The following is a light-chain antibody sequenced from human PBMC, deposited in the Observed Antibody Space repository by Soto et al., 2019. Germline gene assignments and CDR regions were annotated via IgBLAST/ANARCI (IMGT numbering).Light chain of an antibody. CDR1: QSVTND. J-gene: IGKJ4*01. CDR3: QRHKIWPLT. CDR2: AAS. V-gene: IGKV3-15*01. Sequence: EIVLTQSPATLSVSPGERATLSCRASQSVTNDLVWYQHKPGQAPRLLIYAASTRATGIPARFSGSGSGTEFTLTISSLQSGDFAVYYCQRHKIWPLTFGGGTKVDIK.